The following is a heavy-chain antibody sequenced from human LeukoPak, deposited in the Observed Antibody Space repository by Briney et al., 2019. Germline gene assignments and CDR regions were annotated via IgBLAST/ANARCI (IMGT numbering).Heavy chain of an antibody. CDR3: ARGPGVYYFDY. J-gene: IGHJ4*02. CDR1: GVSISPYY. CDR2: VFAIEGT. V-gene: IGHV4-4*08. Sequence: SETLSLTCTVSGVSISPYYWHWLRQTPGKGLEWIGYVFAIEGTNYNPSLKNRVTISLDTSRNQFSLKLSSVTAADTAVYYCARGPGVYYFDYWGQGTLVTVSS. D-gene: IGHD2-8*01.